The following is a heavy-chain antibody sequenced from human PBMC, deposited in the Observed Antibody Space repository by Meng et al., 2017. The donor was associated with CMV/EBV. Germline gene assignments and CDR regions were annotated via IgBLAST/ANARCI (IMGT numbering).Heavy chain of an antibody. CDR1: GFTFSSYW. V-gene: IGHV3-74*01. CDR2: INSDGCST. J-gene: IGHJ6*02. CDR3: AREDYYYYYGMDV. Sequence: GGSLRLSCAASGFTFSSYWMHWVRQAPGKGLVWVSRINSDGCSTSYADSVKGRFTISRDNAKNTLYLQMNSLRAEDTAVYYCAREDYYYYYGMDVWGQGTTVTVSS.